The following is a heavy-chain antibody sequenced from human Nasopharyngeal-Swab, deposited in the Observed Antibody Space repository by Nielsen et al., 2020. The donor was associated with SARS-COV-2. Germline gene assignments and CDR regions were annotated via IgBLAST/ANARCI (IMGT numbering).Heavy chain of an antibody. J-gene: IGHJ4*02. CDR1: GGSFSGYY. CDR3: ATLAYGDHSFDY. V-gene: IGHV4-34*01. D-gene: IGHD4-17*01. Sequence: SETLSLTCAVYGGSFSGYYWSWIRQPPGKGLEWIGEINHSGSTNSNPSLKSRVTISVNTSKNQYSLKLSSVTAADTAVYYCATLAYGDHSFDYWGQGTLVTVSS. CDR2: INHSGST.